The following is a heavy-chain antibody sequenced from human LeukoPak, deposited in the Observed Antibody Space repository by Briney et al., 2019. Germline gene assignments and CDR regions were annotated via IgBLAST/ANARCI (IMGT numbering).Heavy chain of an antibody. Sequence: SETLSLTCTVSGGSISSYYWSWIRQPPGKGLEWIGYIYYSGSTNYNPSLKSRVTISVDTSKNQFSLKLSSVTAADTAVYYCARDRQQLGLGEFDYWGQGTLVTVSS. D-gene: IGHD6-13*01. V-gene: IGHV4-59*01. CDR1: GGSISSYY. CDR3: ARDRQQLGLGEFDY. J-gene: IGHJ4*02. CDR2: IYYSGST.